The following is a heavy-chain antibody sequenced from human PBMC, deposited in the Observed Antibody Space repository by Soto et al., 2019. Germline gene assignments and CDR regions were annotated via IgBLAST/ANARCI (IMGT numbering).Heavy chain of an antibody. J-gene: IGHJ6*02. V-gene: IGHV3-21*01. CDR1: GFTFSSYS. CDR3: ARVGAHKSIAGAGYYYYYGMDV. D-gene: IGHD6-19*01. Sequence: GGSLRLSCAASGFTFSSYSMNWVRQAPRKGLEWVSSISSSSSYIYYADSVKGRFTISRDNSKNSLYLQMNSLRAEDTAVYYCARVGAHKSIAGAGYYYYYGMDVWGQGTTVTVSS. CDR2: ISSSSSYI.